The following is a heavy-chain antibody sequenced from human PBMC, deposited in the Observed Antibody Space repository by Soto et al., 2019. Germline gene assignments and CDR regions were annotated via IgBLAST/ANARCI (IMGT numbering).Heavy chain of an antibody. CDR3: ARGVYSGYSSSWYESPYYFDY. V-gene: IGHV3-33*01. J-gene: IGHJ4*02. Sequence: GGSLRLSCAASGFTFSSYGMHWVRQAPGKGLEWVAVIWYYGSNKYYADSVKGRFTISRDNSKNTLYLQMNSLRAEDTAVYYCARGVYSGYSSSWYESPYYFDYWGQGTLVTVSS. CDR1: GFTFSSYG. CDR2: IWYYGSNK. D-gene: IGHD6-13*01.